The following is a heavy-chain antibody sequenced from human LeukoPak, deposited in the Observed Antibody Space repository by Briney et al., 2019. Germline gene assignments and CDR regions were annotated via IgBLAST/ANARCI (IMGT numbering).Heavy chain of an antibody. CDR2: ISGSSDST. CDR3: ARVLMVYAEGIFDY. V-gene: IGHV3-23*01. J-gene: IGHJ4*02. D-gene: IGHD2-8*01. CDR1: GFTFSNYV. Sequence: GGSLRLSCAVSGFTFSNYVMSWVRQAPGKGLEWVSGISGSSDSTYYTDSVRGRFTISRDNSKNTLYLQMNSLRAEDTAVYYCARVLMVYAEGIFDYWGQGTLVTVSS.